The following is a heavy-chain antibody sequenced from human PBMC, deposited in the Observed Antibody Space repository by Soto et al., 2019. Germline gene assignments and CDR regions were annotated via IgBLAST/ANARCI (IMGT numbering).Heavy chain of an antibody. CDR3: ASARYNTYYCDSSGSQVNAFDI. Sequence: SVKVSCKASGGTFSSYAISWVRQAPGQGLEWMGGIIPIFGTANYAQKFQGRVTITADESTSTAYMELSSLRSEDTAVYYCASARYNTYYCDSSGSQVNAFDIWGQGTMVTVSS. CDR1: GGTFSSYA. D-gene: IGHD3-22*01. CDR2: IIPIFGTA. J-gene: IGHJ3*02. V-gene: IGHV1-69*13.